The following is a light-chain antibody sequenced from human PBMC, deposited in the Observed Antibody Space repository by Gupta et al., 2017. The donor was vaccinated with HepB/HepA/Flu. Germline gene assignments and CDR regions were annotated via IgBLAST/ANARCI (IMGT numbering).Light chain of an antibody. CDR2: GAS. CDR3: QQEDNGHRSFT. J-gene: IGKJ3*01. CDR1: QSVSSN. V-gene: IGKV3-15*01. Sequence: EIVITQSPATLSVSPGERATLSCRASQSVSSNLAWYQQKPGQAPRRLIYGASTRSTGSTARFSGSGAGTEFTLTIISLQSEDFAVYYCQQEDNGHRSFTFGHGTKVDIK.